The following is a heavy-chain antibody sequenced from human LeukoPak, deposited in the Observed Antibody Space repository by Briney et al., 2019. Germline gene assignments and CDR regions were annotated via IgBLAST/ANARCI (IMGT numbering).Heavy chain of an antibody. CDR2: INHSGST. J-gene: IGHJ3*02. V-gene: IGHV4-34*01. CDR3: ARSKRVYSSGWYRGAFDI. D-gene: IGHD6-13*01. CDR1: GGSFSGYY. Sequence: SETLSLTCAVYGGSFSGYYWSWIRQPPGRGLEWIGEINHSGSTNYNPSLKSRVTISVDTSKNQFSLKLSSVTAADTAVYYCARSKRVYSSGWYRGAFDIWGQGTMVTVSS.